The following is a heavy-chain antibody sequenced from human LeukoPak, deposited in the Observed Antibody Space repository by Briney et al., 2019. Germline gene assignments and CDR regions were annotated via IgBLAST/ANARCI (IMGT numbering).Heavy chain of an antibody. J-gene: IGHJ3*02. CDR3: ASGSGSYYSAGAFDI. CDR1: GGSISSSSYY. V-gene: IGHV4-39*07. CDR2: IYYSGST. D-gene: IGHD1-26*01. Sequence: PSETLSLTCTVSGGSISSSSYYWGWIRQPPGKGLEWIGSIYYSGSTYYNPSLKSRVTISVDTSKNQFSLKLSSVTAADTAVYYCASGSGSYYSAGAFDIWGQGTMVTVSS.